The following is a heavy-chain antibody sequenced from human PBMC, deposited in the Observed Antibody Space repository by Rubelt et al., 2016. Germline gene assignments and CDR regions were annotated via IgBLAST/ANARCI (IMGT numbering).Heavy chain of an antibody. CDR2: VFSHGTS. V-gene: IGHV4-39*01. Sequence: QLQASGPGLVRPSETLSLTCTVGGDSISSGSIKSSGYDWEWSRQSPGKGLEWIGTVFSHGTSYYSPSLTSRVTLSVDASKNQFSRNLRSVTAADTAVYYCALREIDTEGYCGLDVWGQGATVIVSS. CDR1: GDSISSGSIKSSGYD. D-gene: IGHD5-24*01. J-gene: IGHJ6*02. CDR3: ALREIDTEGYCGLDV.